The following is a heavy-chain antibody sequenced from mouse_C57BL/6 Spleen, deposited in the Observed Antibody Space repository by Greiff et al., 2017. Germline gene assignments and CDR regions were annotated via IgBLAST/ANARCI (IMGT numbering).Heavy chain of an antibody. V-gene: IGHV1-64*01. CDR1: GYTFTSYW. J-gene: IGHJ4*01. CDR3: ARAHDYLYAMGY. CDR2: IHPNSGST. D-gene: IGHD2-4*01. Sequence: VQLPPPGAELVKPGASVELSCKASGYTFTSYWMHWVKQRPGQGLEWLGMIHPNSGSTNYNEKVKSKATLTVDKSSSTAYMQLSSLTSDDSAVYYCARAHDYLYAMGYWGQGTSVTGSS.